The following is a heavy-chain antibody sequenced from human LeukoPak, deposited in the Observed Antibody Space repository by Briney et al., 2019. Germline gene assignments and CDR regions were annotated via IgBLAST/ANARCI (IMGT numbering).Heavy chain of an antibody. V-gene: IGHV3-21*01. Sequence: GGSLRLSCAASGFTFSSYSMNWVRQAPGKGLEWVSSISSSSSYIYYADSVKGRFTISRDNAKNSLYLQMNSLRAEDTAVYYCARGQFGVLMVYALRHWGQGTLVTVSS. CDR3: ARGQFGVLMVYALRH. J-gene: IGHJ1*01. D-gene: IGHD2-8*01. CDR2: ISSSSSYI. CDR1: GFTFSSYS.